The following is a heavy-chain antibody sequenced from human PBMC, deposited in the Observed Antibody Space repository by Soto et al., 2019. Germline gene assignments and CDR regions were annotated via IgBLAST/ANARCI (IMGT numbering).Heavy chain of an antibody. CDR3: ARDRGYYDSSGVTNYFDY. J-gene: IGHJ4*02. CDR2: IIPIFGTA. D-gene: IGHD3-22*01. CDR1: GGTFSSYA. V-gene: IGHV1-69*12. Sequence: QVQLVQSGAEVKKPGSSVKVSCKASGGTFSSYAISWVRQAPGQGLEWMGGIIPIFGTANYAQKFQGRVTITADESTSTAYMELSSLRSEDTAVYYCARDRGYYDSSGVTNYFDYWGQGTLVTVSS.